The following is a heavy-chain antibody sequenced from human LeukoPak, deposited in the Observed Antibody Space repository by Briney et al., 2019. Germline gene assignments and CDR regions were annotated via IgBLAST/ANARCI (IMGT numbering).Heavy chain of an antibody. Sequence: GGSLRLSCAASGFTFNIYIMNWVRQAPGKGLEWVSSISSSSSYIYYADSVKGRFTISRDNAKNSLYLQINSLRAEDTAVYYCARDEGRNDAFDIWGQGKMVTVSP. CDR1: GFTFNIYI. J-gene: IGHJ3*02. V-gene: IGHV3-21*01. CDR3: ARDEGRNDAFDI. CDR2: ISSSSSYI.